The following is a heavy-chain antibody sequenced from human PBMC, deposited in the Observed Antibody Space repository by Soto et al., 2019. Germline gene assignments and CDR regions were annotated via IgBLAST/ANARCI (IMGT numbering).Heavy chain of an antibody. Sequence: QVQLQESGPGLVKPSETLSLTCTVSGGSISSYYWTWIRQPPGERLQWIGYVSYSGATYYNPSLKSRVTIPVVTSKAQFSLNLNSVTAADTAVYYCAGEPVSGPKAHTVDIWGQGTMVTVSS. CDR3: AGEPVSGPKAHTVDI. V-gene: IGHV4-59*01. J-gene: IGHJ3*02. D-gene: IGHD6-19*01. CDR2: VSYSGAT. CDR1: GGSISSYY.